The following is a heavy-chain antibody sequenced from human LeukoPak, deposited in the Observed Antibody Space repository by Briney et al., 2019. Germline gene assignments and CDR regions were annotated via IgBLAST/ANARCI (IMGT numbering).Heavy chain of an antibody. CDR1: GFTFSSYG. V-gene: IGHV3-30*18. CDR2: ISYDGSNK. J-gene: IGHJ4*02. D-gene: IGHD3-10*01. Sequence: GGSLRLSCAASGFTFSSYGMHWVRQAPGKGLEWVAVISYDGSNKYYADSVKSRFTISRDNSKNTLYLQMNSLRAEDTAVYYRAKGGTLWFGELSNYFDYWGQGTLVTVSS. CDR3: AKGGTLWFGELSNYFDY.